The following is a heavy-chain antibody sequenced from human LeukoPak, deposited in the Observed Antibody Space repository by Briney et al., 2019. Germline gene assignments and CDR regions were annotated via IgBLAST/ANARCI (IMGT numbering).Heavy chain of an antibody. J-gene: IGHJ6*03. D-gene: IGHD3-3*01. Sequence: GSSLTLSCAASGFPFSGSGMHWVRQAPGKGLEWVAVVWYDGSHQYYADSVKGRFTISRDNSKNTVDLQMNSLRAEDTAVYYCAKDEFGDMDVWGKGTTVTVSS. V-gene: IGHV3-33*06. CDR2: VWYDGSHQ. CDR1: GFPFSGSG. CDR3: AKDEFGDMDV.